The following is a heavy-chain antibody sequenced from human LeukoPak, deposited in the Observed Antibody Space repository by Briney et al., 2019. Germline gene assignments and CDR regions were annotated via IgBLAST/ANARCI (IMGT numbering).Heavy chain of an antibody. CDR1: GFTFSSYS. J-gene: IGHJ3*02. CDR3: AREGDYDILTGYSLTHAFDI. D-gene: IGHD3-9*01. V-gene: IGHV3-74*01. CDR2: INSDGSST. Sequence: GGSLRLSCAASGFTFSSYSMHWVRQAPGKGLVWVSRINSDGSSTSYADSVKGRFTISRDNAKNTLYLQMNSLRAEDTAVYYCAREGDYDILTGYSLTHAFDIWGQGTMVTVSS.